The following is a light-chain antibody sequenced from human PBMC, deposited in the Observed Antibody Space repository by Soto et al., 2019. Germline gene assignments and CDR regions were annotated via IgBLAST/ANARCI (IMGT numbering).Light chain of an antibody. CDR3: CSYAGSSSWV. Sequence: QSVLTQPRSVSGSPGQSVTISCTGTSSDVGAYNYVSWYQHHPGKAPKVMIYDVSERPSGVPDRFSGSKSDNKASLTISGLQAEDEADYYCCSYAGSSSWVFGGGTTLTVL. CDR1: SSDVGAYNY. V-gene: IGLV2-11*01. CDR2: DVS. J-gene: IGLJ3*02.